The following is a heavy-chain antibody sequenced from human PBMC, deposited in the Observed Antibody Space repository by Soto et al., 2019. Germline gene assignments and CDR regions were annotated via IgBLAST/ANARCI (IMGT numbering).Heavy chain of an antibody. J-gene: IGHJ4*02. CDR2: FDPEDGET. V-gene: IGHV1-24*01. CDR1: GYTLTELS. D-gene: IGHD3-22*01. CDR3: ARDKFYFDSSGYYYASYFDY. Sequence: ASVKVSCKVSGYTLTELSMHWVRQAPGKGLEWMGGFDPEDGETIYAQKFQGRVTMTEDTSTDTAYMELSSLRSEDTAVYYCARDKFYFDSSGYYYASYFDYWGQGTLVTVSS.